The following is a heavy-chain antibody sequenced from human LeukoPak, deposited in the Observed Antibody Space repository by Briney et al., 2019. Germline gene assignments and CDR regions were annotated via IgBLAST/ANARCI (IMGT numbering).Heavy chain of an antibody. Sequence: PGGSLRLSCAASGFTFSSYWMSWVRQAPGKGLEWVANIKQDGSEKYYVDSVKGRFTISRDNAKNSLYLQMNSLRAEDTAVYYCAKDTSGDGYNPYYFDYWGQGTLVTVSS. CDR1: GFTFSSYW. CDR3: AKDTSGDGYNPYYFDY. V-gene: IGHV3-7*03. J-gene: IGHJ4*02. D-gene: IGHD5-24*01. CDR2: IKQDGSEK.